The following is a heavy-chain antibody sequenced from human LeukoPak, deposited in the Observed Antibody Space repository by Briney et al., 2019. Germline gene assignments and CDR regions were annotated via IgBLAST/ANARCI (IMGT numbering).Heavy chain of an antibody. J-gene: IGHJ4*02. CDR2: IHPGDSKT. CDR1: GYTFTTYW. D-gene: IGHD3-22*01. V-gene: IGHV5-51*01. CDR3: TRNHDISSGYYY. Sequence: GESLKISCKGSGYTFTTYWIPWVRQMPGKGLEWMGTIHPGDSKTRYSPSFQGQVNISVDKSNSAAYLQWSSLKASDTATYYCTRNHDISSGYYYWGQGTLVTVSS.